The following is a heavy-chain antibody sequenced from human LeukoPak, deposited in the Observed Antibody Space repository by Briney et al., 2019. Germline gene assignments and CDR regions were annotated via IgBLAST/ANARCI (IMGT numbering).Heavy chain of an antibody. CDR1: GHSISSGYY. CDR2: MYHRGST. V-gene: IGHV4-38-2*01. CDR3: ARHRGDNSNPRYYFYYMDV. D-gene: IGHD4-11*01. J-gene: IGHJ6*03. Sequence: SETLSLTCSVSGHSISSGYYWGWIRQPPGKGLEWIGTMYHRGSTYYNPSLKSRVTMSGDTSKNHFSLKLSSVIAADAAVYYCARHRGDNSNPRYYFYYMDVWGKGTSVTVSS.